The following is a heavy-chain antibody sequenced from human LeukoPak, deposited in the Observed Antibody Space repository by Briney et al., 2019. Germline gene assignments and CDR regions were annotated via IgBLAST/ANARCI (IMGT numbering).Heavy chain of an antibody. CDR1: GDSISSSEYY. CDR3: ARDSRYCRGGNCHLRFDY. J-gene: IGHJ4*02. Sequence: SETLSLTCSVSGDSISSSEYYWGWIRQPPGKGLEWIGSVPYGGGTYNNPSLKTRVTMSVDTSKNQFSLRLSPVTAADTAVYFCARDSRYCRGGNCHLRFDYWGQGVLVTVSS. D-gene: IGHD2-15*01. CDR2: VPYGGGT. V-gene: IGHV4-39*07.